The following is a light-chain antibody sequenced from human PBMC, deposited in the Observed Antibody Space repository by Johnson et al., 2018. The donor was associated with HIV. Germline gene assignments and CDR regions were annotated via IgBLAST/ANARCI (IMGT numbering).Light chain of an antibody. CDR1: SSNIGNNY. Sequence: QSVLTQPPSVSAAPGQKVSISCSGSSSNIGNNYVSWYQQLPGTAPKLLIYDNHKRPSGIPDRFSGSKSGTSATLGITGLQTGDEADYYCGTWDSSLSAVVFGTGAKVTV. J-gene: IGLJ1*01. CDR2: DNH. V-gene: IGLV1-51*01. CDR3: GTWDSSLSAVV.